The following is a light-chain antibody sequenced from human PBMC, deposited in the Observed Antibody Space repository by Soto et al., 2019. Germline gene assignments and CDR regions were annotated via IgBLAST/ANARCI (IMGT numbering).Light chain of an antibody. CDR1: NIGSKL. J-gene: IGLJ1*01. V-gene: IGLV3-21*04. CDR3: QVWDSSSVLYV. CDR2: YDS. Sequence: SYELTQPPSVSVAPGKTASITCGGDNIGSKLVHWYRQKPGQAPMLVIFYDSDRPSGIAERFSGSNSGNTATLTISRVEGGDEADYYCQVWDSSSVLYVFGTGTKLTVL.